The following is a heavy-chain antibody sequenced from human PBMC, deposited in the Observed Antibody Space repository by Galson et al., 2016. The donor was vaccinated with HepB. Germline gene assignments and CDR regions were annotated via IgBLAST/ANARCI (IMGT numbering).Heavy chain of an antibody. CDR1: GFTFRKYG. Sequence: SLRLSCAVSGFTFRKYGMHWVRQPPGKGLQWVAAISFNEDKKFYLDSVRGRFTVSRDSSKNTLYLQLNSLRPDDTVVYFCARGDYGASFYYGVDVWGQGTTVTVSS. J-gene: IGHJ6*02. CDR3: ARGDYGASFYYGVDV. CDR2: ISFNEDKK. V-gene: IGHV3-30*03. D-gene: IGHD4-17*01.